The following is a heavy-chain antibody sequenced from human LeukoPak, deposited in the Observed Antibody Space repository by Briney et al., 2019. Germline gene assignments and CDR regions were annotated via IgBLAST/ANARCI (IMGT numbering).Heavy chain of an antibody. Sequence: QPGGSLRLSCAASGFTFYTYGMHWVRQAPGKGLEYVSGIGPDGGTTYYANSVKGRFTISRDNSKSMVYLQMGSLTVDDMAVYYCARGAQLTDYWGQGTLVTVSS. CDR3: ARGAQLTDY. D-gene: IGHD6-13*01. CDR2: IGPDGGTT. J-gene: IGHJ4*02. V-gene: IGHV3-64*01. CDR1: GFTFYTYG.